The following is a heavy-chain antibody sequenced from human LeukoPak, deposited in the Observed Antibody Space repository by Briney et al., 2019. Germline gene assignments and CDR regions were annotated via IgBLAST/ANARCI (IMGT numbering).Heavy chain of an antibody. D-gene: IGHD3-22*01. CDR3: ALGTGYYDSSGALMDV. CDR1: GGSISSSSYY. J-gene: IGHJ6*02. V-gene: IGHV4-39*07. Sequence: SETLSLTCTVSGGSISSSSYYWGWIRQPPGKGLEWIGSIYYSGSTYHNPSLKSRVTISVDTSKNQFSLKLSSVTAADTAVYYCALGTGYYDSSGALMDVWGQGTTVTVSS. CDR2: IYYSGST.